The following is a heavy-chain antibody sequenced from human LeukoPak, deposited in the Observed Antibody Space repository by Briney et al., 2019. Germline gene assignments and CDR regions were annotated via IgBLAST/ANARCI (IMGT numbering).Heavy chain of an antibody. J-gene: IGHJ5*02. CDR2: ISSNGGST. CDR3: ARVPGNYDFWSGYLRWFDP. V-gene: IGHV3-64*04. CDR1: GFTFSSYA. Sequence: GGSLRLSCSASGFTFSSYAMHWVRQAPGKGLEYVSAISSNGGSTYYADSVKGRFTISRDNSKNTLYLQMNSLRAEDMAVYYCARVPGNYDFWSGYLRWFDPWGQGTLVTVSS. D-gene: IGHD3-3*01.